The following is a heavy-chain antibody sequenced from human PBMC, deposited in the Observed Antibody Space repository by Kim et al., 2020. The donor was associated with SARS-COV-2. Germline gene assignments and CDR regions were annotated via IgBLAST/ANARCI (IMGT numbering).Heavy chain of an antibody. Sequence: SETLSLTCAVYGGSFSGYYWSWIRQPPGKGLEWIGEINHSGSTNYNPSLKSRVTISVDTSKNQFSLKLSSVTAADTAVYYCARGRYSSSHYFDYWGQGTLVTVSS. CDR1: GGSFSGYY. CDR2: INHSGST. CDR3: ARGRYSSSHYFDY. V-gene: IGHV4-34*01. D-gene: IGHD6-13*01. J-gene: IGHJ4*02.